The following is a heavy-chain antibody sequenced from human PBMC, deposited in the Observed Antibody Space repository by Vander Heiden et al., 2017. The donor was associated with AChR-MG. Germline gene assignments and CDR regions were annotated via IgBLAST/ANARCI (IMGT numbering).Heavy chain of an antibody. D-gene: IGHD3-22*01. Sequence: EVQLVASGGGLVKSGGSLRLSCAASGSSFTNAWRSWVRQAPGKGLEWVGRIKGKSDDWTTDYAAPVKGRFTMSRDDSKTTVYLQMNSLETEDTAVYFCTTAHYYDSTYDYWGQGTLVTVSS. V-gene: IGHV3-15*01. CDR3: TTAHYYDSTYDY. J-gene: IGHJ4*02. CDR1: GSSFTNAW. CDR2: IKGKSDDWTT.